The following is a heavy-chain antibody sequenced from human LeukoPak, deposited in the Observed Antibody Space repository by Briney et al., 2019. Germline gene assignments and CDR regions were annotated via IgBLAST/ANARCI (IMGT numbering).Heavy chain of an antibody. D-gene: IGHD3-22*01. V-gene: IGHV4-59*08. CDR3: ARHRELTMRVDY. J-gene: IGHJ4*02. CDR2: IYYSGST. Sequence: PSETLSLTCTVSGGSISSYYWSWIRQPPGKGLEWIGYIYYSGSTNYNPSLKSRVTISVDTSKNQFSLKLSSVTAADTAVYYCARHRELTMRVDYWGQGTLVTVSS. CDR1: GGSISSYY.